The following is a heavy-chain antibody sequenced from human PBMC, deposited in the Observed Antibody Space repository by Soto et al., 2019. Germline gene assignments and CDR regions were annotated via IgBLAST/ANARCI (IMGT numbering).Heavy chain of an antibody. D-gene: IGHD2-15*01. CDR3: VRCISGQTHTYDL. V-gene: IGHV4-31*03. CDR2: MYYSGST. CDR1: GYSISSGGYY. Sequence: SETLSLTCTVSGYSISSGGYYWIWIRQHPEKGLEWIGYMYYSGSTYYNPSLKSRVTMSVDTSKNQLFLRLSSVTAPDTAVYYCVRCISGQTHTYDLWGQGTLVTVSS. J-gene: IGHJ5*02.